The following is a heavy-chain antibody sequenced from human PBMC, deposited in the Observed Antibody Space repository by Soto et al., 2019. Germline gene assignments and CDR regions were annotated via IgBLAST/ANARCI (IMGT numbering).Heavy chain of an antibody. V-gene: IGHV3-13*01. D-gene: IGHD7-27*01. Sequence: PGGSLRLSCAASGFTFSNYDMHWVRQAPGEGLEWVSGIGAASDTYYPVSVQGRFTVSRGNAKKSLYLHMNSLRAGDTAVYYCARGVLGPGYYYYCIDVWGQGTTVTVSS. CDR1: GFTFSNYD. J-gene: IGHJ6*02. CDR2: IGAASDT. CDR3: ARGVLGPGYYYYCIDV.